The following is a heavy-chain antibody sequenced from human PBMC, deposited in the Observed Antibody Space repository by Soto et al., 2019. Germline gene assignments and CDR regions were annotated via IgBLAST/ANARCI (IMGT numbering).Heavy chain of an antibody. J-gene: IGHJ4*02. CDR2: IKQDGSEK. CDR1: GFTFSRYW. V-gene: IGHV3-7*01. Sequence: EVQLVESGGGLVQPGGSLRLSCEASGFTFSRYWMSWVRQAPGKALEWVANIKQDGSEKYYVDSVKGRFTISRDNAKNSLYLQMNSLRAEDTAVYYCVGYGDHLKDYFDYWGQGTLLTVSS. D-gene: IGHD4-17*01. CDR3: VGYGDHLKDYFDY.